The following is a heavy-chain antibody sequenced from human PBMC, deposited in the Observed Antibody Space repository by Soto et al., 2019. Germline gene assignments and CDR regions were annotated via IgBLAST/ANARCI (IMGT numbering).Heavy chain of an antibody. CDR2: ISGSGGST. D-gene: IGHD3-3*01. V-gene: IGHV3-23*01. Sequence: EVQLLESGGGLVQPGGSLRLSCAASGFTFSSYAMSWVRQAPGKGLEWVSAISGSGGSTYYADSVKGRFTISRDNSKNTLYLQMNSLRAEDTAVYYCAKPVYYDFWSGYSTDAFDIWGQGTMVTVSS. J-gene: IGHJ3*02. CDR3: AKPVYYDFWSGYSTDAFDI. CDR1: GFTFSSYA.